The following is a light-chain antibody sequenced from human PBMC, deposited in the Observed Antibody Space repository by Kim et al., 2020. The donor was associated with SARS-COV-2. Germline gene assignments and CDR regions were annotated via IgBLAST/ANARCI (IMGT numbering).Light chain of an antibody. Sequence: GQKVTISCSRSSSNIGQNYVSWYQQFPGTAPKLLIYDNNKRHSGIPDRFSGSKSGPSATLGITGLQTGDEADYYCGTWDSSLNGLVFGGGTQLTVL. CDR2: DNN. CDR3: GTWDSSLNGLV. CDR1: SSNIGQNY. V-gene: IGLV1-51*01. J-gene: IGLJ2*01.